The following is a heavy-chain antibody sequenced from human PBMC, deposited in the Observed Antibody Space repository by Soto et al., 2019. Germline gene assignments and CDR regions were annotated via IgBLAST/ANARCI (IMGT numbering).Heavy chain of an antibody. CDR1: GFTFSSYS. J-gene: IGHJ6*03. V-gene: IGHV3-21*01. CDR2: ISSSSSYI. Sequence: GGSLRLSCAASGFTFSSYSMNWVRQAPGKGLEWVSSISSSSSYIYYADSVKGRFTISSDNAKNSLYLQMNSLRAEDTAVYYCARRHLVGSYYYMAVWGKGTTVTVSS. CDR3: ARRHLVGSYYYMAV. D-gene: IGHD3-10*01.